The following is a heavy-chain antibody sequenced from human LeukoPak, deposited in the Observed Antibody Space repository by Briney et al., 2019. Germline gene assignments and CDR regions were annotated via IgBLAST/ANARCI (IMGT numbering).Heavy chain of an antibody. CDR2: ISTSSRYI. Sequence: GGSLRLSCTASQFTFSSYSLNWVRQAPWKGLEWVSSISTSSRYIYYADSVKGRFTISRDNAKNSLFLQMNSLRAEDTAVYYCARDYSPPHYYDSSGYFDSWGQGTLVTVSP. J-gene: IGHJ4*02. CDR1: QFTFSSYS. D-gene: IGHD3-22*01. V-gene: IGHV3-21*01. CDR3: ARDYSPPHYYDSSGYFDS.